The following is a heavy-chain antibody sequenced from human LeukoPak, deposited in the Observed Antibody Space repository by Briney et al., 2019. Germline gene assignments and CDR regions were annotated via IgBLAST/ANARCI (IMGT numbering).Heavy chain of an antibody. J-gene: IGHJ4*02. CDR3: ARHGLKLVGLSTIYFDN. Sequence: ASVKVSCKASGYTFTSYDINWVRQASGKGLEWMGWMSPNSDNRGYAQKFQGRVTLTRDTSISTAYMELSSLTSEDTAVYYCARHGLKLVGLSTIYFDNWGQGTLVTVSS. V-gene: IGHV1-8*01. CDR2: MSPNSDNR. CDR1: GYTFTSYD. D-gene: IGHD1-26*01.